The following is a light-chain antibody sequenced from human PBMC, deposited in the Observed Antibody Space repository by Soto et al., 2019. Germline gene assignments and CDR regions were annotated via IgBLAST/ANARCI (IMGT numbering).Light chain of an antibody. V-gene: IGKV3-20*01. CDR3: QQYGSSPLT. CDR1: QSVSSSY. J-gene: IGKJ4*01. CDR2: GAS. Sequence: EIVLTHSQGTLSLSPCERATLSFSASQSVSSSYLAWYQQKPGQAPRLLIYGASSRATGIPDRFSGSGSGTDFTLTINRLEPEDFAVYYCQQYGSSPLTFGGGTKVDI.